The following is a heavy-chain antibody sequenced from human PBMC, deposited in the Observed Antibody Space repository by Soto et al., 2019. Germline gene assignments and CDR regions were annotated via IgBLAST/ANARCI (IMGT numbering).Heavy chain of an antibody. D-gene: IGHD2-2*01. Sequence: ASVKVSCKASGYTFTGYYIHWVREAPGQGLEWMGWINPQTGGTSYAQKFQGRVTLSRDTSINTAYLELSRLTFDDAAVYYCARTEGVPAANIHYYYYGMDVWGQGTTVTVSS. V-gene: IGHV1-2*02. J-gene: IGHJ6*02. CDR2: INPQTGGT. CDR3: ARTEGVPAANIHYYYYGMDV. CDR1: GYTFTGYY.